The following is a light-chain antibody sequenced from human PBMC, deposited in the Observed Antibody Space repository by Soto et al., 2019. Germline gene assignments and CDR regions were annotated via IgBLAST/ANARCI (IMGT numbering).Light chain of an antibody. Sequence: EIVLTQSPGTLSLSPGERATLACRASQSVSGSYLAWYQQKPGQAPRLLIYGASSRATGIPDRFSGSGSGTDFTLTISRLEPEDFSVYYCQQYGSSPLVPFGQGTRLEIK. CDR1: QSVSGSY. J-gene: IGKJ5*01. CDR3: QQYGSSPLVP. V-gene: IGKV3-20*01. CDR2: GAS.